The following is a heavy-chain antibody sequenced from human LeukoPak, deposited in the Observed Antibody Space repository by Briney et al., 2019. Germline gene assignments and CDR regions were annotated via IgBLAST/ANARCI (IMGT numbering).Heavy chain of an antibody. J-gene: IGHJ4*02. Sequence: GGSLRLSCAASGFTFNTFNMNWVRPAPGKGLEWVSYITSGGDYIYYADSVKGRFTTSRDNAKNSLSLQLNSLRAEDTAVYYCPLGHYDVLAASYKWTTDYWGQGTLVTVSS. CDR1: GFTFNTFN. V-gene: IGHV3-21*01. CDR3: PLGHYDVLAASYKWTTDY. D-gene: IGHD3-9*01. CDR2: ITSGGDYI.